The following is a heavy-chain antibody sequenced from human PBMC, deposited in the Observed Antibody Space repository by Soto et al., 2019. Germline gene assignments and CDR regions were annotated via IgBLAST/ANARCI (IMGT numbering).Heavy chain of an antibody. V-gene: IGHV1-18*01. J-gene: IGHJ4*02. CDR1: GYTFTSYG. CDR3: ARVWYYYDSSGYYYFDY. Sequence: ASVKVSCKASGYTFTSYGISWVRQAPGQGLEWMGWISAYNGNTNYAQKLQDRVTMTTDTSTSTAYMELRSLRSDDTAVYYCARVWYYYDSSGYYYFDYWGQGTLVTVSS. CDR2: ISAYNGNT. D-gene: IGHD3-22*01.